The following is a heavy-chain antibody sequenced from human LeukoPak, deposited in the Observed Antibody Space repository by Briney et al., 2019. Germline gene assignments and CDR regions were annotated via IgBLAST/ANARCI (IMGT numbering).Heavy chain of an antibody. J-gene: IGHJ3*02. Sequence: PSETLSLTCAVYGGSFSGYYWSWIRQPPGKGLEWIGEINHSGSTNYNPSLKSRVTISVDTSKNQFSLKLSSVTAADTAVYYCARGPYLAYCGGDCWDPSEPDAFDIWGQGTMVTVSS. CDR2: INHSGST. V-gene: IGHV4-34*01. CDR1: GGSFSGYY. CDR3: ARGPYLAYCGGDCWDPSEPDAFDI. D-gene: IGHD2-21*02.